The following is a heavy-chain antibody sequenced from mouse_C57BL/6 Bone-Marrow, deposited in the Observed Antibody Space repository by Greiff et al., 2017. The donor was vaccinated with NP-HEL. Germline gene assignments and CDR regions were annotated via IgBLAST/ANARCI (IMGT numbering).Heavy chain of an antibody. CDR2: INPYNGGT. V-gene: IGHV1-19*01. Sequence: EVQLQQSGPVLVKPGASVKMSCKASGYTFTDYYMNWVKQSHGKSLEWIGVINPYNGGTSYNQKFKGKATLTVDKSSSTAYMELNSLTSEDSAVYYCARLGNDDDYWGQGTTLTVSS. CDR3: ARLGNDDDY. J-gene: IGHJ2*01. CDR1: GYTFTDYY.